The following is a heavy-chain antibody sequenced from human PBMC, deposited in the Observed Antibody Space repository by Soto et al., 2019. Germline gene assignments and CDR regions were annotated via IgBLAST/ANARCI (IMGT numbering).Heavy chain of an antibody. J-gene: IGHJ3*02. Sequence: EVQLVESGGGLVQPGGSLRLSCAASGFTFSSYSMNWVRQAPGKGLEWVSYISSSSSTIYYADSVKGRFTISRDNAKNSLDVERNSLRDEDKAVYYCADVGATRVGDAFDIWGQGTMVTVSS. CDR2: ISSSSSTI. D-gene: IGHD1-26*01. CDR3: ADVGATRVGDAFDI. CDR1: GFTFSSYS. V-gene: IGHV3-48*02.